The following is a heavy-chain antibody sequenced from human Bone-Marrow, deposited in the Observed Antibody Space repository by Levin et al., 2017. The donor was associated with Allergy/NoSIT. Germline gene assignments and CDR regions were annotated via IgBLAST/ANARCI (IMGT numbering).Heavy chain of an antibody. V-gene: IGHV3-23*01. D-gene: IGHD2-21*01. CDR3: VRTPGAIVVTPYFDY. Sequence: QSGGSLRLSCAASGFRFSDYVMNWVRQAPGKGLEWVSVISGSGDNTYYADSVKGRFTISIDAAKNTLYLQMNSLSAEDTAIYYCVRTPGAIVVTPYFDYWGQGTLVTVAA. CDR1: GFRFSDYV. J-gene: IGHJ4*02. CDR2: ISGSGDNT.